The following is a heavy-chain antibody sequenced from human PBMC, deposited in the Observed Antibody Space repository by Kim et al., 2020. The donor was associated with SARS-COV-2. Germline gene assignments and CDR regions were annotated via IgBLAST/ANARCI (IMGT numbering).Heavy chain of an antibody. J-gene: IGHJ6*02. CDR1: GFTFSSYS. CDR3: ARDNGDYGDYDRDGGYYYYYGMDV. D-gene: IGHD4-17*01. Sequence: GGSLRLSCAASGFTFSSYSMNWVRQAPGKGLEWVSSISSSSSYIYYADSVKGRFTISRDNAKNSLYLQMNSLRAEDTAVYYCARDNGDYGDYDRDGGYYYYYGMDVWGQGTTVTVSS. V-gene: IGHV3-21*01. CDR2: ISSSSSYI.